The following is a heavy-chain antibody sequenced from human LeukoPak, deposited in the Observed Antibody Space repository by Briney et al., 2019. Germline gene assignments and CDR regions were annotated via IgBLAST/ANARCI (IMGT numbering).Heavy chain of an antibody. Sequence: GGSLRLSCAASGFTFSSYWMSWVRQAPGKGLEWVANIKQDGSEKYYVDSVKGRFTISRDNAKNSLYLQMNSLRAEDTAVYYCARDYYDSSGYQYYFDYWGQGTLVTVSS. CDR3: ARDYYDSSGYQYYFDY. D-gene: IGHD3-22*01. V-gene: IGHV3-7*01. CDR1: GFTFSSYW. J-gene: IGHJ4*02. CDR2: IKQDGSEK.